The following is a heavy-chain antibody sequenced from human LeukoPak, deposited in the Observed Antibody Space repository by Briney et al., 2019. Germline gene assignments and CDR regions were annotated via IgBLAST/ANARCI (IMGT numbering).Heavy chain of an antibody. V-gene: IGHV1-69*13. D-gene: IGHD3-3*01. J-gene: IGHJ4*02. Sequence: SVKVSCKASGGTFSSYAISWVRQAPGQGLEWMGGIIPIFGTANYAQKFQGRVTITADESTSTAYMELSSLRSEDTAVYYCARGAIFGVVIYPTFDYWGQGTLVTVSS. CDR2: IIPIFGTA. CDR1: GGTFSSYA. CDR3: ARGAIFGVVIYPTFDY.